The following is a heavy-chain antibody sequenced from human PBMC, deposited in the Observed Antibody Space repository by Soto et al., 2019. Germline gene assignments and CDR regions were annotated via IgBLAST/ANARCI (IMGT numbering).Heavy chain of an antibody. J-gene: IGHJ3*02. Sequence: LRLSCAASGFTFSSYAMSWVRQAPGKGLEWVSAISGSGGSTYYADSVKGRFTISRDNSKNTLYLQMNSLRAEDTAVYYCAKVTPLYYYDSSGQGAFDIWGQGTMVTVSS. D-gene: IGHD3-22*01. CDR2: ISGSGGST. V-gene: IGHV3-23*01. CDR1: GFTFSSYA. CDR3: AKVTPLYYYDSSGQGAFDI.